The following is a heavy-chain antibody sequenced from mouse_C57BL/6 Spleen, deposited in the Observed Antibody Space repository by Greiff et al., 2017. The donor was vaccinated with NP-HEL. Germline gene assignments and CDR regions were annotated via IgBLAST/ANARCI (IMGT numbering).Heavy chain of an antibody. CDR3: ARWRLRDYAMDY. CDR1: GYTFTDYY. V-gene: IGHV1-19*01. CDR2: INPYNGGT. D-gene: IGHD3-2*02. Sequence: EVKLQESGPVLVKPGASVKMSCKASGYTFTDYYMNWVKQSHGKSLEWIGVINPYNGGTSYNQKFKGKATLTVDKSSSTAYMELNSLTSEDSAVYYCARWRLRDYAMDYWGQGTSVTVSS. J-gene: IGHJ4*01.